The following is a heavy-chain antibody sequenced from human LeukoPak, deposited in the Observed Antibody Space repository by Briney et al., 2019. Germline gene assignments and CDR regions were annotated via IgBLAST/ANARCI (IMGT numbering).Heavy chain of an antibody. Sequence: ASVKVSCKASGYTFSNFDLNWVRQATGQGLEWMGWMNPKSGNTGYAQNFQGRVTMTRNTSISTAYMELSSLRSEDTAVYYCAVGALGYWGQGTLVTVSS. D-gene: IGHD1-26*01. CDR1: GYTFSNFD. CDR2: MNPKSGNT. J-gene: IGHJ4*02. V-gene: IGHV1-8*01. CDR3: AVGALGY.